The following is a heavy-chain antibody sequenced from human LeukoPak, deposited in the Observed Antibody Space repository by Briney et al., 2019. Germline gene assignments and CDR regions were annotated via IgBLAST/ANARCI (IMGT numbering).Heavy chain of an antibody. D-gene: IGHD6-13*01. CDR2: VFYPGST. CDR1: GGPIDRHY. CDR3: ASRPAGSTWYGVFDY. J-gene: IGHJ4*02. Sequence: SETLSLTCTVSGGPIDRHYWSWIRQPPGKGLEWIGYVFYPGSTDYNPSLKSRVTMSLDTSRDQFSLRLTSVTAADTAIYYCASRPAGSTWYGVFDYWSQGTLVTVSS. V-gene: IGHV4-59*11.